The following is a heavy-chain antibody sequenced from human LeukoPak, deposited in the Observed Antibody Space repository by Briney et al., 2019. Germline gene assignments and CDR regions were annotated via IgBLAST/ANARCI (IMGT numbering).Heavy chain of an antibody. CDR3: ARDLSFDWFPYYFDY. CDR1: SGSVSNSHYY. CDR2: FFYSGNT. V-gene: IGHV4-39*07. Sequence: SETLSLTCTVSSGSVSNSHYYWAWVRQPPGKGLEWLGSFFYSGNTHYNPSLKSPVTISIDTSKNQFSLKVSSVTAADTAIYYCARDLSFDWFPYYFDYWGQGILVTVSS. D-gene: IGHD3-9*01. J-gene: IGHJ4*02.